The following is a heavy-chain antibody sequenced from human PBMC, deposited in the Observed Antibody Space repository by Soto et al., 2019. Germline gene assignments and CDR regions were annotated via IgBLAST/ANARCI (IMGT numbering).Heavy chain of an antibody. D-gene: IGHD3-16*01. V-gene: IGHV4-39*01. Sequence: SETLSLTCTVSGGSISSSSYYWGWIRQPPGKGLEWIGSIYYSGSTYYNPSLKSRVTISVDTSKNQFSLKLSSVTAADTAVYYCVRQNYDYVWGSYCHFDYWGQGTLVT. CDR3: VRQNYDYVWGSYCHFDY. J-gene: IGHJ4*02. CDR2: IYYSGST. CDR1: GGSISSSSYY.